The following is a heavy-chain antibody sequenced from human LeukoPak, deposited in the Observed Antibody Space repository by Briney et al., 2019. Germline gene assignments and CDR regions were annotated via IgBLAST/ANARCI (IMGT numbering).Heavy chain of an antibody. Sequence: ASVKVSCKASGYTFTSYYMHWVRQAPGQGLEWMGIINPSGGSTSYAQKFQGRVTMTRDTSISTAYMELSSLRSEDTAVYYCARGGYYYDSSGYYWGSDWFDPWGQGTLVTVSS. V-gene: IGHV1-46*01. J-gene: IGHJ5*02. CDR1: GYTFTSYY. CDR2: INPSGGST. D-gene: IGHD3-22*01. CDR3: ARGGYYYDSSGYYWGSDWFDP.